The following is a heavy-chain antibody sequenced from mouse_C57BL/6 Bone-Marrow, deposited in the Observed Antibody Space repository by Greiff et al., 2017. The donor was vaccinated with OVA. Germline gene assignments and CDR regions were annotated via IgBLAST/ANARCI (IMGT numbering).Heavy chain of an antibody. CDR1: GYSITSGYY. V-gene: IGHV3-6*01. J-gene: IGHJ4*01. Sequence: EVQRVESGPGLVKPSQSLSLTCSVTGYSITSGYYWNWIRQFPGNKLEWMGYISYDGSNNYNPSLKNRISITRDTSKNQFFLKLNSVTTEDTATYYCARRIDYYAMDYWGQGTSVTVSS. CDR2: ISYDGSN. CDR3: ARRIDYYAMDY.